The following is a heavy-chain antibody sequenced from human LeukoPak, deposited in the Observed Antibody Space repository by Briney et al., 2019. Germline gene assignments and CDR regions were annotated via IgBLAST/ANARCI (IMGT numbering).Heavy chain of an antibody. D-gene: IGHD3-10*01. V-gene: IGHV1-2*02. CDR3: ARLMVRGVIISNFDY. J-gene: IGHJ4*02. CDR2: TNPNSGGT. Sequence: ASVKVSCKASGYTFTGYYMHWVRQAPGQGLEWMGWTNPNSGGTNYAQKFQGRVTMTRDTSISTAYMELSRLRSDGTAVYYCARLMVRGVIISNFDYWGQGTLVTVSS. CDR1: GYTFTGYY.